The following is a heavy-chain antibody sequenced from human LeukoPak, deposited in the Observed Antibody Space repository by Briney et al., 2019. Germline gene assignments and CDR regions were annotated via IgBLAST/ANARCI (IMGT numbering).Heavy chain of an antibody. Sequence: ASVKVSCKASGYTFTGYYMHWVRQAPGQGLEWMGWINPNSGGTNYAQKLQGRVTMTRDTSISTAYMELSRLRSDDTAVYYCARGVPYCSGGSCYSKPRWFDPWGQGTLVTVSS. CDR2: INPNSGGT. CDR3: ARGVPYCSGGSCYSKPRWFDP. D-gene: IGHD2-15*01. V-gene: IGHV1-2*02. CDR1: GYTFTGYY. J-gene: IGHJ5*02.